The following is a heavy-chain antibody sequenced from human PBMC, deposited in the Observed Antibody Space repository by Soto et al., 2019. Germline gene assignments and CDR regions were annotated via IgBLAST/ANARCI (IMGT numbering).Heavy chain of an antibody. J-gene: IGHJ5*02. Sequence: ETLSLTCTVSGDSVSSGSNFWSWIRQPPGKELEWIGYIYYSGTTNYNPSLRSRITISIDTSKNQFSLRLSSVTAADTAVYYCARENYDILTGQTGGFDLWGQGTLVTVSS. V-gene: IGHV4-61*01. CDR2: IYYSGTT. D-gene: IGHD3-9*01. CDR3: ARENYDILTGQTGGFDL. CDR1: GDSVSSGSNF.